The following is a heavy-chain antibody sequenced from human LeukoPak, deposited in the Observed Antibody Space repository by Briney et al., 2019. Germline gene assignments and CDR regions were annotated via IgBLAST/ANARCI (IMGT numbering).Heavy chain of an antibody. Sequence: GASVKVSCKASGYTFTSYDINWVRQATGQGLEWMGWMNPNSGNTGYAQKFQGRVTMTRNTSISTAYMELSSLRSEDTAVYYCARADCSSTICSNWFDPWGQGTLVTVSS. CDR3: ARADCSSTICSNWFDP. V-gene: IGHV1-8*01. J-gene: IGHJ5*02. CDR1: GYTFTSYD. D-gene: IGHD2-2*01. CDR2: MNPNSGNT.